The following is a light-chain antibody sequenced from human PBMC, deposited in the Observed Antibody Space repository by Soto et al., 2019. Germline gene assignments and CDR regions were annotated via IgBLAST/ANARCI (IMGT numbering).Light chain of an antibody. CDR1: QNVANY. CDR3: QQRSNGPQT. V-gene: IGKV3-11*01. J-gene: IGKJ1*01. CDR2: ESS. Sequence: EIVLTQSPATLSLSPGEIATLSCRASQNVANYLDWYQQKAGQAPRLLIYESSNRATGLAARFSGSGSGTHFTLTISSLEPEGCAVYYCQQRSNGPQTFGQGTKVDIK.